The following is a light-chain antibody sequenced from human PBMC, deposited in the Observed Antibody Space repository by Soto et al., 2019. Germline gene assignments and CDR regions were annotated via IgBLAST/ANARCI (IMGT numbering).Light chain of an antibody. CDR1: SSDVGGYNP. CDR3: SSYTTSSTPYYV. Sequence: QSALTQPASVSGSPGQSITISCTGTSSDVGGYNPVSWYQHHPGKAPKLMIFDVSDRPSGVSSRFSGSKSGNTASLTISGLQAEDEADYYCSSYTTSSTPYYVFGPGTKVTVL. CDR2: DVS. V-gene: IGLV2-14*03. J-gene: IGLJ1*01.